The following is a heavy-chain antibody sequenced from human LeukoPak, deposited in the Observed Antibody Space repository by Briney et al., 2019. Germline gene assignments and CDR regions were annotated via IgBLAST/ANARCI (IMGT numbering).Heavy chain of an antibody. Sequence: PSETLSLTCTVSGGSISSYYWSWIRQPPGKGLEWIGYIYCSGSTNYNPSLKSRVTISVDTSKNQFSLKLSSVTAADTAVYYCARLGSLGSYYFDYWGQGTLVTVSS. V-gene: IGHV4-59*08. CDR3: ARLGSLGSYYFDY. J-gene: IGHJ4*02. CDR1: GGSISSYY. D-gene: IGHD3-10*01. CDR2: IYCSGST.